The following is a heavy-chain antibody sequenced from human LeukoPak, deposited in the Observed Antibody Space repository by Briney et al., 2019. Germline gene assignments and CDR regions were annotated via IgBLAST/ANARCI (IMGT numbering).Heavy chain of an antibody. J-gene: IGHJ4*02. CDR1: GFTFSTYG. V-gene: IGHV3-30*02. D-gene: IGHD3-22*01. CDR2: IRYDGSNK. CDR3: ATLPYYYDSSGSYYFDY. Sequence: GGSLRLSCAASGFTFSTYGMHWVRQAPGKGLEWVAFIRYDGSNKYYADSVKGRFTISRDNSKNTLYLQMNSLRVEDTAVYYCATLPYYYDSSGSYYFDYWGQGTLVTVSS.